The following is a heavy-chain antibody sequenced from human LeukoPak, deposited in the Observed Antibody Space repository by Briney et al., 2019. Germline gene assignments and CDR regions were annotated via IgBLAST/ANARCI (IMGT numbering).Heavy chain of an antibody. CDR2: INPSGGST. CDR3: ARSDYGEGFDY. CDR1: GYTFTSYY. J-gene: IGHJ4*02. D-gene: IGHD4-17*01. Sequence: GASVKASCKASGYTFTSYYMHWVRQAPGQGLEWMGIINPSGGSTSYAQKFQGRVTMTRDTSTSTVYMELSSLRSEDTAVYYCARSDYGEGFDYWGQGTLVTVSS. V-gene: IGHV1-46*01.